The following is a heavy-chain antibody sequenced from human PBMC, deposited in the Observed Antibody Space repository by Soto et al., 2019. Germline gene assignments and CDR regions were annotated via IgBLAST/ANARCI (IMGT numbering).Heavy chain of an antibody. CDR1: GGTFSSYA. CDR2: IIPIFGTA. V-gene: IGHV1-69*13. J-gene: IGHJ6*02. CDR3: AREWRRIAARPREPIEGMDV. Sequence: SVKVSFKASGGTFSSYAISWLRQAPGQGLEWTGGIIPIFGTANYAQKFQGRVTITADESTSTAYMELSSLRSEDTAVYYCAREWRRIAARPREPIEGMDVWGQGTTVTVSS. D-gene: IGHD6-6*01.